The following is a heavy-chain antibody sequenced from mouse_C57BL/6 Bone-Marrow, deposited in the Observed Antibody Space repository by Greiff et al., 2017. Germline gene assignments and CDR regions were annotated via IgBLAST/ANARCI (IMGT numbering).Heavy chain of an antibody. Sequence: VQVVESGAELARPGASVKLSCKASGYTFTSYGISWVKQRTGQGLEWIGEIYPRSGNTYYNEKFKGKATLTADKSSSTAYMELRSLTSEDSAVYFCARWGTGGYYFDYWGQGTTLTVSS. CDR2: IYPRSGNT. D-gene: IGHD4-1*01. V-gene: IGHV1-81*01. J-gene: IGHJ2*01. CDR3: ARWGTGGYYFDY. CDR1: GYTFTSYG.